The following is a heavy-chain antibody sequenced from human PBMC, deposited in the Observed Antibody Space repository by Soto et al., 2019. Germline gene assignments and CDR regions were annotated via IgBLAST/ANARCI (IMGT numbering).Heavy chain of an antibody. CDR1: GYTFIGYY. CDR3: ARAYYSTQYGMDV. J-gene: IGHJ6*02. D-gene: IGHD2-21*01. V-gene: IGHV1-2*04. CDR2: INPNSGGT. Sequence: QVQLVQSGAEVKKPRASVKVSCKASGYTFIGYYMHWVRQAPGQGLEWMGWINPNSGGTNYAQKFQGWVTMTRDTSISTAYMELSRLRSDDTAVYYCARAYYSTQYGMDVWGQGTTVTVSS.